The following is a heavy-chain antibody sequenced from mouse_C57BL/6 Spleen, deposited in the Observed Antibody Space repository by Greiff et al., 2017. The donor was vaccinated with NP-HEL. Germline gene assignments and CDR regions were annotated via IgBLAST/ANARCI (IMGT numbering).Heavy chain of an antibody. V-gene: IGHV1-82*01. CDR1: GYAFSSSW. D-gene: IGHD2-5*01. Sequence: QVQLQQSGPELVKPGASVKISCKASGYAFSSSWMNWVKQRPGKGLEWIGRIYPGDGDTNYNGKFKGKATLTADKSSSTAYMQLSSLTSEDSAVYFCAYSNYWFAYWGQGTLVTVSA. J-gene: IGHJ3*01. CDR3: AYSNYWFAY. CDR2: IYPGDGDT.